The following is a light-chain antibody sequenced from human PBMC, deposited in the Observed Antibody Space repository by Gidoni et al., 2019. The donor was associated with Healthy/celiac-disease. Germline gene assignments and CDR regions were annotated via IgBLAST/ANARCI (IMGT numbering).Light chain of an antibody. J-gene: IGKJ1*01. Sequence: DIQMTQSPSSLSASAGDRVTITCRASQSISSYLNWYQQKPGIAPKLLIYAAPSLQSGVPSRFSGSGSGTDFTLTISSLQPEDFATYYCQQSYSTTWTFGQGTKVEIK. V-gene: IGKV1-39*01. CDR3: QQSYSTTWT. CDR1: QSISSY. CDR2: AAP.